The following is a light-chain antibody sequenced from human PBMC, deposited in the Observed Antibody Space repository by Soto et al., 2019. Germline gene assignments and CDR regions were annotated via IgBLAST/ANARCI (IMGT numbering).Light chain of an antibody. CDR1: SSNIGAGYD. J-gene: IGLJ2*01. Sequence: QSVLTQPPSVSGAPGQRVTISCTGSSSNIGAGYDVHWYQQLPGTAPKLLIYGNSNRPSGVPDRFSGSKSGTSASLAITGLQAEDEADYYCSSETSSKTLLFGGGTKLTVL. V-gene: IGLV1-40*01. CDR3: SSETSSKTLL. CDR2: GNS.